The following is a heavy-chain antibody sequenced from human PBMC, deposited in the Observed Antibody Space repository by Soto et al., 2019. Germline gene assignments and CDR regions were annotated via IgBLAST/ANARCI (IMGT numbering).Heavy chain of an antibody. D-gene: IGHD6-13*01. V-gene: IGHV3-15*01. CDR1: GFTFSNAW. CDR3: TTYPIAAASNYYYYGMDV. Sequence: GGSLRLSCAASGFTFSNAWMSWVRQAPGKGLEWVGRIKSKTDGGTTDYAAPVKGRFTISRDDSKNTLYLQMNSLKTEDTAVYYCTTYPIAAASNYYYYGMDVWGQGTTVTVSS. J-gene: IGHJ6*02. CDR2: IKSKTDGGTT.